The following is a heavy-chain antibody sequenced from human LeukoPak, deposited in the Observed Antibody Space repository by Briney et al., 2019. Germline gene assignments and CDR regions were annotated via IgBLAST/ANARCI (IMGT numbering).Heavy chain of an antibody. CDR2: IRYEGSNK. CDR3: AREYCTNGVCYKRFDY. CDR1: GFTFSSYG. J-gene: IGHJ4*02. V-gene: IGHV3-30*02. Sequence: PGGSLRLSCAASGFTFSSYGMHWVRQAPGKGLEWVAFIRYEGSNKYYADSVKGRFTISRDNSKNTLYLQMNSLRAEDTAVYYCAREYCTNGVCYKRFDYWGQGTLVTVSS. D-gene: IGHD2-8*01.